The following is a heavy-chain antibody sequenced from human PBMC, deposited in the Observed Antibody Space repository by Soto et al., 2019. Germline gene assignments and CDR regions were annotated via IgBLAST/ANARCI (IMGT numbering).Heavy chain of an antibody. Sequence: ASVIQSVTRNVVGASIIDHSYWGRFRKPPGKGLEWIGSIIYSGDINYNPSLQSRLTLFVDTSKNQFSLNLRSVTAADTAVYYCARVARYCSGGSCIPIPGIGYFHQWGQGTLVTVSS. D-gene: IGHD2-15*01. CDR1: GASIIDHSY. CDR2: IIYSGDI. J-gene: IGHJ1*01. CDR3: ARVARYCSGGSCIPIPGIGYFHQ. V-gene: IGHV4-38-2*02.